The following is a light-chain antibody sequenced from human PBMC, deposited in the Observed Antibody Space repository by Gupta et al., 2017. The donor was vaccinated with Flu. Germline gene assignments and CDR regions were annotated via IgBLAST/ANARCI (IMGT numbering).Light chain of an antibody. Sequence: QVVLTQSRSASASLGDSAKLTCTLSSRPTTYAIAWHQQQPDKGPRYLMKVDSDGSLHKGDGIPDRFSGSSSGAERYLTISSLQSDDETDYYCQTWGTGTRVFGGGTRLTVL. J-gene: IGLJ3*02. CDR1: SRPTTYA. V-gene: IGLV4-69*01. CDR3: QTWGTGTRV. CDR2: VDSDGSL.